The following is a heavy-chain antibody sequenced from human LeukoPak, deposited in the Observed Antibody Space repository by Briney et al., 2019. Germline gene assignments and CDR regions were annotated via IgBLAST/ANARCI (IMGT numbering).Heavy chain of an antibody. D-gene: IGHD3-10*01. J-gene: IGHJ4*02. Sequence: SETLSLTCSVSGASVSSDYWNWIRQSPGRGLEWIGYTHYRGDINYNPSLKSRPTMSVDASSNQVSLKLSSVTAADAAVYYCGRNLGSGSDHWGQGTLVTVSS. CDR2: THYRGDI. V-gene: IGHV4-59*02. CDR3: GRNLGSGSDH. CDR1: GASVSSDY.